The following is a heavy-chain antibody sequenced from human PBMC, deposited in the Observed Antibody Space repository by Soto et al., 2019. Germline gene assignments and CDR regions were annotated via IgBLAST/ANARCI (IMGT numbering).Heavy chain of an antibody. CDR2: IYYSGST. CDR3: ARAATIHDAFDI. J-gene: IGHJ3*02. Sequence: SETLSLTCTVSGGSISSGGYYWSWIRQHPGKGLEWIGYIYYSGSTYYNPSLKSRVTISVDTSKNQFSLKLSSVTAADTAVYYCARAATIHDAFDIWGQGTMVTVSS. D-gene: IGHD5-12*01. CDR1: GGSISSGGYY. V-gene: IGHV4-31*03.